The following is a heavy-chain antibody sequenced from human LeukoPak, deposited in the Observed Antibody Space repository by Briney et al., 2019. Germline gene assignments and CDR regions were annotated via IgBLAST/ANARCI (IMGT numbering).Heavy chain of an antibody. CDR1: GGSISSGGYS. CDR3: ASWRPYDYVWGSYRYTGGYFDC. D-gene: IGHD3-16*02. J-gene: IGHJ4*02. CDR2: IYHSGST. V-gene: IGHV4-30-2*01. Sequence: SETLSLTCAVSGGSISSGGYSWSWIRQPPGKGLEWIGYIYHSGSTYYNPSLKSRVTISVDRSKNQFSLKLSSVTAADTAVYYCASWRPYDYVWGSYRYTGGYFDCWGQGTLVTVSS.